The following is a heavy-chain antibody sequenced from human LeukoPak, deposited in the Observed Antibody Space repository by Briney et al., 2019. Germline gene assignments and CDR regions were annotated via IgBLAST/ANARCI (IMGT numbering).Heavy chain of an antibody. CDR3: ARVGGDYGGNWYFDL. Sequence: GGSLRLSCAASGFTVSSNYMSWARQAPGKGLEWVSVIYSGGSTYYADSVKGRFTISRDNSKNTLYLQMNSLRAEDTAVYYCARVGGDYGGNWYFDLWGRGTLVTVSS. V-gene: IGHV3-66*01. CDR2: IYSGGST. CDR1: GFTVSSNY. J-gene: IGHJ2*01. D-gene: IGHD4-23*01.